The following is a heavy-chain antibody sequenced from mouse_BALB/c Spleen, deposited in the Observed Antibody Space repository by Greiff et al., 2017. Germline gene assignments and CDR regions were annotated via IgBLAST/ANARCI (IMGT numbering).Heavy chain of an antibody. CDR2: INSNGGST. J-gene: IGHJ1*01. D-gene: IGHD2-1*01. CDR1: GFTFSSYY. Sequence: EVQGVESGGGLVKLGGSLKLSCAASGFTFSSYYMSWVRQTPEKRLELVAAINSNGGSTYYPDTVKGRFTISRDNAKNTLYLQMSSLKSEDTALYYCARLDGNYDWYFDVWGAGTTVTVSS. CDR3: ARLDGNYDWYFDV. V-gene: IGHV5-6-2*01.